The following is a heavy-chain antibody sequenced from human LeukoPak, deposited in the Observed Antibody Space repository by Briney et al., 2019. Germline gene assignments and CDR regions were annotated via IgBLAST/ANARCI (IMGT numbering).Heavy chain of an antibody. D-gene: IGHD4-17*01. V-gene: IGHV3-23*01. CDR1: GFTFSNYA. CDR3: ARDPSGDYIVAFEF. CDR2: INSGGAP. J-gene: IGHJ3*01. Sequence: GGSLRLSCAASGFTFSNYAVMWVRQAPGQGLEWVSAINSGGAPRYTDSVKGRFTISRDNSKNTLYLQLISLRAEDTAQYFCARDPSGDYIVAFEFWGRGTVVTVSS.